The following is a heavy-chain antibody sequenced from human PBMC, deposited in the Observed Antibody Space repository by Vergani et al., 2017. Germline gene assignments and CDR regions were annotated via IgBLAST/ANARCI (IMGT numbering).Heavy chain of an antibody. V-gene: IGHV3-23*01. CDR3: AKGDAVTTGYNWFDP. J-gene: IGHJ5*02. D-gene: IGHD4-17*01. Sequence: EVQLLESGGGLVQPGGSLRLSCAASGFTFSSYAMSWVRQAPGKGLEWVSAISGSGGSTYYADSAKGRFTLSRDNSKNTLYLQMNSLRAEDTAVYYCAKGDAVTTGYNWFDPWGQGTLVTVSS. CDR2: ISGSGGST. CDR1: GFTFSSYA.